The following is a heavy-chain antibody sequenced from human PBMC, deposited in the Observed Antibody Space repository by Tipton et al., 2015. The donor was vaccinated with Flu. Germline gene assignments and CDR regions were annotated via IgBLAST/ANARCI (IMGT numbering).Heavy chain of an antibody. CDR1: DYSISSGYY. CDR3: ARSTDYYGSGSSDY. V-gene: IGHV4-38-2*01. CDR2: ISHSGRT. J-gene: IGHJ4*02. Sequence: GLVKPSETLSLICAVSDYSISSGYYWGWIRQPPGKGLEWIGCISHSGRTYYNPSLKSRVTISVDTAKNQFSQRLSSVTAADTAMYYCARSTDYYGSGSSDYWGQGTLVTVSS. D-gene: IGHD3-10*01.